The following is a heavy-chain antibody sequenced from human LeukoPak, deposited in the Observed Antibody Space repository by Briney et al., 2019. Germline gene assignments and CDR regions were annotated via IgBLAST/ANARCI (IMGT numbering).Heavy chain of an antibody. V-gene: IGHV3-11*01. D-gene: IGHD3-22*01. CDR1: GFTFSDYY. Sequence: GGSLRLSCAASGFTFSDYYMSWIRQAPGKGLEWVSYISSSGSTIYYADSVKGRFTISRDNSKNTLYLQMNSLRAEDTAVYYCASSDSSGYYFQAPRYYYYGMDVWGQGTTVTVSS. CDR3: ASSDSSGYYFQAPRYYYYGMDV. CDR2: ISSSGSTI. J-gene: IGHJ6*02.